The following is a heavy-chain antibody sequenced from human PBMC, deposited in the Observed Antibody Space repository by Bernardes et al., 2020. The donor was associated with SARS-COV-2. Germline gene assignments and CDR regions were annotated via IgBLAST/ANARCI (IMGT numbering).Heavy chain of an antibody. CDR3: ARHVPAAISSYYFDY. CDR1: GGSISSYY. Sequence: SETLSLTCTVSGGSISSYYWSWIRQPPGKGLEWIGYIYYSGSTNYNPSLKSRVTISVDTSKNQFSLKLSSVTAADTAVYYCARHVPAAISSYYFDYWGQGTLVTVSS. CDR2: IYYSGST. D-gene: IGHD2-2*01. J-gene: IGHJ4*02. V-gene: IGHV4-59*08.